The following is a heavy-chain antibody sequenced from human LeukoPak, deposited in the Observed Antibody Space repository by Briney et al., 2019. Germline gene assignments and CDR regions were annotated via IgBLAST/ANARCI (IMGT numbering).Heavy chain of an antibody. CDR1: GESFSGYY. V-gene: IGHV4-34*01. Sequence: SETLSLTCAVYGESFSGYYWTWIRQPPGKGLEWIGEVNHSGDTNYNPSLKSRVTMSVDTSKNQFSLKLSSVTAADTAVYYCARSDVVATIDYWGQGTLVTVSS. D-gene: IGHD5-12*01. J-gene: IGHJ4*02. CDR2: VNHSGDT. CDR3: ARSDVVATIDY.